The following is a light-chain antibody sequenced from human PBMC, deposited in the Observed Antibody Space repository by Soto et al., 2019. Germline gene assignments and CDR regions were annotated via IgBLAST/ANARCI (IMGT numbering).Light chain of an antibody. J-gene: IGKJ4*01. CDR1: QSVSYSSNNKHY. CDR2: SAS. CDR3: QQCLSVPYT. Sequence: DIVMTQSPDSLAVSLGERATINCKSSQSVSYSSNNKHYLAWYQQKAGQPPKLLIYSASIRESGDPDRFSGSGSGTDFTLTIGTLQAEDVAVYYCQQCLSVPYTLGGGTKVEL. V-gene: IGKV4-1*01.